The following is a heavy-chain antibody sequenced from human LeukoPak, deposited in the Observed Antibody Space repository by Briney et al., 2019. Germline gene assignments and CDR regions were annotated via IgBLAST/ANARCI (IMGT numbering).Heavy chain of an antibody. CDR2: IIPIFGTA. CDR1: GGTFSSYA. CDR3: AVDRLGIAARPYDY. D-gene: IGHD6-6*01. V-gene: IGHV1-69*13. Sequence: GASVKVSCKASGGTFSSYAISWVRQAPGQGLEWMGGIIPIFGTANYAQKFQGRVTITADESTSTAYMELSSLRSEDTAVYYCAVDRLGIAARPYDYWGQGTLVTVSS. J-gene: IGHJ4*02.